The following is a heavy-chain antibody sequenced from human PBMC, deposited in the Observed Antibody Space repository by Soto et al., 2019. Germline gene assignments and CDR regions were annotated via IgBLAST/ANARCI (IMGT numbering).Heavy chain of an antibody. V-gene: IGHV4-59*01. D-gene: IGHD3-10*01. Sequence: QVQLQESGPGLVKPSETLSLTCTVSGGSISSYYWSWIRQPPGKGLEWIGYIYYSGSTNYNPSLKSRVTISVDTSKNQLSLKLSSVTAADTAVYYCARGEMVRGLDNWFDPWGQGTLVTVSS. CDR2: IYYSGST. CDR3: ARGEMVRGLDNWFDP. CDR1: GGSISSYY. J-gene: IGHJ5*02.